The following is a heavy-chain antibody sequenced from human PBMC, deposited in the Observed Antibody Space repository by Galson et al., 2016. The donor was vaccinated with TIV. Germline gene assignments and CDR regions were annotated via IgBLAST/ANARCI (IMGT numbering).Heavy chain of an antibody. CDR3: ARTTPAIIQLGYYFDI. Sequence: SLRLSCAASGFTFSTNYMAWVRQAPGKGLEWVSLIYSDGSTFYADSVKGQFTISIDNSKNTVFLQMNSLRADDTAVYYCARTTPAIIQLGYYFDIWGQGTMVAVSS. CDR1: GFTFSTNY. CDR2: IYSDGST. J-gene: IGHJ3*02. V-gene: IGHV3-53*01. D-gene: IGHD1-26*01.